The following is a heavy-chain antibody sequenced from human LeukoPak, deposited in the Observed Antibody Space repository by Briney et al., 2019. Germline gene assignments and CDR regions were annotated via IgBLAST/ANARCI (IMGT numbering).Heavy chain of an antibody. V-gene: IGHV1-2*03. CDR3: SRGRADGYSGYDFGDY. CDR2: INPNSGGT. CDR1: GYTITGYY. J-gene: IGHJ4*02. D-gene: IGHD5-12*01. Sequence: LGASVKVSCKASGYTITGYYMHWVRQAPGQGLEWMGWINPNSGGTDYAQKFQGRVTMARDTTISTAYMELSSLTSDDTAVYYCSRGRADGYSGYDFGDYWGQGTLVTVSS.